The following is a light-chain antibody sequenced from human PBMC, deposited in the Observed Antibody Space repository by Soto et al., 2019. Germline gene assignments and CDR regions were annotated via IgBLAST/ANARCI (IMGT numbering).Light chain of an antibody. V-gene: IGKV1-39*01. CDR2: AAS. CDR3: QQCLTIPYT. J-gene: IGKJ2*01. CDR1: QTISTH. Sequence: DIQMTQSPSSLSASVGDRVTITCRASQTISTHLNWYQQKPGKAPKLLIYAASTLQSGVPSSFSGSGSGTDFTLTINSLQPEDFATYYCQQCLTIPYTFGQGTKLEIK.